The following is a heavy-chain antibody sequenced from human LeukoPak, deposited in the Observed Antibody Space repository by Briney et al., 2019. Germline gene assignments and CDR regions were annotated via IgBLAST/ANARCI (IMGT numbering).Heavy chain of an antibody. J-gene: IGHJ4*02. CDR3: ARLVAGTALDYDY. CDR1: GGSISSYY. D-gene: IGHD6-19*01. CDR2: IYYSGST. V-gene: IGHV4-59*01. Sequence: SETLSLTCTVSGGSISSYYWSWIRQPPGKGLEWIGYIYYSGSTNYNPSLKSRVTISVDTSKNQFSLKLSSVTAADTAVYYCARLVAGTALDYDYWGQGTLVTVS.